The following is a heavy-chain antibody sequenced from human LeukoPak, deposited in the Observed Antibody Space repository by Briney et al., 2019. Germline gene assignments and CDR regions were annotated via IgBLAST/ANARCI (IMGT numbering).Heavy chain of an antibody. V-gene: IGHV3-21*01. CDR2: ISSSSSYI. Sequence: GGSLRLSCAASGFTFSSYSMNWVRQAPGKGLEWVSSISSSSSYIYHADSVKGRFTISRDNAKNSLYLQMNSLRAEDTAVYYCAREATAKGNKDIDYWGQGTLVTVSS. CDR3: AREATAKGNKDIDY. CDR1: GFTFSSYS. J-gene: IGHJ4*02. D-gene: IGHD4-23*01.